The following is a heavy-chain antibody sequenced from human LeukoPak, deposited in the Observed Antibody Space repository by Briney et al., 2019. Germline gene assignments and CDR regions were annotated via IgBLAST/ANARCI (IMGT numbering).Heavy chain of an antibody. CDR2: INPNSGGT. D-gene: IGHD3-22*01. V-gene: IGHV1-2*02. J-gene: IGHJ4*02. Sequence: ASVKVSYKASGSAFTGYYMHWVRQAPGQGVEWMGWINPNSGGTNYSQKFQGRVTMTRDTSISTAYMELSRLRSDDTAVYYCARISRYYYDSSGYFDYWGQGTLVTVSS. CDR1: GSAFTGYY. CDR3: ARISRYYYDSSGYFDY.